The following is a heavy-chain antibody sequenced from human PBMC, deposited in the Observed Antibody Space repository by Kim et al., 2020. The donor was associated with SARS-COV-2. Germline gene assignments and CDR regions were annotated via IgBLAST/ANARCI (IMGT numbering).Heavy chain of an antibody. CDR2: ISYDGSNK. Sequence: GGSLRLSCAASGFTFSSYGMHWVRQAPGKGLEWVAVISYDGSNKYYADSVKGRFTISRDNSKNTLYLQMNSLRAEDTAVYYCARDLYSYYYYYGMDVWGQGTTVTVSS. J-gene: IGHJ6*02. D-gene: IGHD2-15*01. V-gene: IGHV3-33*05. CDR3: ARDLYSYYYYYGMDV. CDR1: GFTFSSYG.